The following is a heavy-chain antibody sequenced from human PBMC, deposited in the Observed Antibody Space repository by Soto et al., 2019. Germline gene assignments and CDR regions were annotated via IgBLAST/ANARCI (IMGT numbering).Heavy chain of an antibody. V-gene: IGHV1-8*01. Sequence: QGQLVQSGAEVKKPGASVKVSCKASGYTFTSYDINWVRQATGQGLEWMGWMNPNSGNTGYAQKFKGRVTMTRNTSISTAYMELSCLGSNDTDVAYCAIEAVSGMDVWGQGTTVTVS. D-gene: IGHD6-19*01. CDR1: GYTFTSYD. CDR2: MNPNSGNT. CDR3: AIEAVSGMDV. J-gene: IGHJ6*02.